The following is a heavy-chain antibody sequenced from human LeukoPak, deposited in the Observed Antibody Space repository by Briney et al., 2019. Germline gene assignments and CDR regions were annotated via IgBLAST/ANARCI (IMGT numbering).Heavy chain of an antibody. CDR1: GFTFNNNA. CDR2: INGGGDAT. CDR3: ARCTASCYANAFDV. J-gene: IGHJ3*01. V-gene: IGHV3-23*01. D-gene: IGHD2-2*01. Sequence: PGGSLRLSCAASGFTFNNNAMSWVRQPPGKGLEWVSAINGGGDATEYADSVKGRFTISRANSKNTLYLQMNSLRPEDTAVYYCARCTASCYANAFDVWGQGTLLTVSS.